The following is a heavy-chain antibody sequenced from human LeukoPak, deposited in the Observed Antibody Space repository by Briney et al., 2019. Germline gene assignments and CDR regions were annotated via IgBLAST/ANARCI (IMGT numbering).Heavy chain of an antibody. V-gene: IGHV3-64*01. CDR2: ISSNGGST. D-gene: IGHD5-18*01. J-gene: IGHJ4*02. CDR3: ARGGYSYGYFDY. CDR1: GFAFSSCG. Sequence: PGESLRLSCAATGFAFSSCGMHWVRPAPGKGLEYVSAISSNGGSTYYANSVKGRFTISRDNSKNTLYLQMGSLRAEDMAVYYCARGGYSYGYFDYWGQGTLVTVSS.